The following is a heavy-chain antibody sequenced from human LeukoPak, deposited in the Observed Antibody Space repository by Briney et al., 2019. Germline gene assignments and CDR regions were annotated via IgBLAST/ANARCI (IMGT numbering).Heavy chain of an antibody. D-gene: IGHD6-13*01. CDR1: GFTFSSYG. Sequence: GGSLRLSCAASGFTFSSYGMNWVRQAPGKGLEWVSSISSSSSYIYYADSVKGRFTISRDNAKNSLYLQMNSLRAEDTAVYYCARGGIAAAGTFVIWGQGTMVTVSS. J-gene: IGHJ3*02. CDR2: ISSSSSYI. V-gene: IGHV3-21*01. CDR3: ARGGIAAAGTFVI.